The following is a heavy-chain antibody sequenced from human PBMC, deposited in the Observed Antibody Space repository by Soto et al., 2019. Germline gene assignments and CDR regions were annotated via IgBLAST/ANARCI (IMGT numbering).Heavy chain of an antibody. V-gene: IGHV3-23*01. J-gene: IGHJ1*01. Sequence: PGGFLRLSCAASGFTFSSYAMSWVRQAPGKGLEWVSAISGSGGSTYYADSVKGRFTISRDNSKNTLYLQMNSLRAEDTAVYYCAKTHLIMVYAFAEYFQHWGQGTLVTVSS. CDR1: GFTFSSYA. CDR3: AKTHLIMVYAFAEYFQH. CDR2: ISGSGGST. D-gene: IGHD2-8*01.